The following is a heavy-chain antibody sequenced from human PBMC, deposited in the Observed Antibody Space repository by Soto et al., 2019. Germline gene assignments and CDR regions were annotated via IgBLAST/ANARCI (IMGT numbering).Heavy chain of an antibody. CDR2: IYPGDSDT. V-gene: IGHV5-51*01. J-gene: IGHJ6*02. CDR3: ARHSILWFGELNYYYYGMDV. Sequence: SGESLKISCKGSGYSFTSYWIGWVRQMPGKGLEWMGIIYPGDSDTRYSPSFQGQVTISADKSISTAYLQWSSLKASDTAMYYCARHSILWFGELNYYYYGMDVWGQGTTVTVSS. CDR1: GYSFTSYW. D-gene: IGHD3-10*01.